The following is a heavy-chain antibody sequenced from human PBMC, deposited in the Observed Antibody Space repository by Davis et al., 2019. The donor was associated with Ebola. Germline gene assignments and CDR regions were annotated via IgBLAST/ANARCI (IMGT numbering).Heavy chain of an antibody. CDR1: GYTFTGYY. CDR3: ARLLTDYQRGRSMIVVVPEEGSDY. J-gene: IGHJ4*02. Sequence: AASVKVSCKASGYTFTGYYIHWVRQAPGQGLEWMGRINPNSGGTNYAQKFQGRVTMTRDTSISTAYMELSRLRSDDTAVYYCARLLTDYQRGRSMIVVVPEEGSDYWGQGTLVTVSS. V-gene: IGHV1-2*06. D-gene: IGHD3-22*01. CDR2: INPNSGGT.